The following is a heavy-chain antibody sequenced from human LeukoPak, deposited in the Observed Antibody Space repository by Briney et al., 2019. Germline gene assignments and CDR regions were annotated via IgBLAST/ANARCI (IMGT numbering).Heavy chain of an antibody. CDR2: IYHSGTT. CDR1: GYSITSSSW. J-gene: IGHJ4*02. V-gene: IGHV4-28*01. Sequence: PSETLSLTCAVSGYSITSSSWWGWIRQPPGKGLEWIGYIYHSGTTYYNPSLQSRVTMSVDTSKNQFSLKLSSVTAVDTAVYYCARTHPTGYFDYWGQGTLVTVSS. D-gene: IGHD1-14*01. CDR3: ARTHPTGYFDY.